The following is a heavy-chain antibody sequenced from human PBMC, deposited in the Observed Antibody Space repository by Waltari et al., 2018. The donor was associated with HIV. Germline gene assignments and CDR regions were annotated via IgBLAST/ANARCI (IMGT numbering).Heavy chain of an antibody. Sequence: EVQLLESGGGLVQPGGSLRLSCAASGFTFSSYARGWVRQAPGKGQEWVSVSSGGGLSTRYTDSVKGRFTISRDTSTTTLYLQMNILRAEDTALYYCTRGADTLSSGSHVYWGQGTLVTVSS. J-gene: IGHJ4*02. CDR1: GFTFSSYA. CDR2: SSGGGLST. V-gene: IGHV3-23*01. D-gene: IGHD6-19*01. CDR3: TRGADTLSSGSHVY.